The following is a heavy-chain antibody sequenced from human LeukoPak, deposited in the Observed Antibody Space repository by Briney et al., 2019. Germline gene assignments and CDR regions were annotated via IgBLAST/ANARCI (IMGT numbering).Heavy chain of an antibody. Sequence: GGSLRLSCAASGFTFSSYEMNWVRQAPGKGLEWVSYISSSGSTIYYADSVKGRFTISRDNAKNSLYLQMNSLRAEDTAVYYCARVGCSGGNCRYGNYFDYWGQGTLVTVSS. D-gene: IGHD2-15*01. J-gene: IGHJ4*02. CDR2: ISSSGSTI. CDR3: ARVGCSGGNCRYGNYFDY. CDR1: GFTFSSYE. V-gene: IGHV3-48*03.